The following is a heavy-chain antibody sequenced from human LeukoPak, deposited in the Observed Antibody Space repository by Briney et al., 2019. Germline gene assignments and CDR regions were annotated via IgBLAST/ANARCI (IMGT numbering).Heavy chain of an antibody. CDR2: IGGSGGST. V-gene: IGHV3-23*01. CDR1: GFTFSSSV. J-gene: IGHJ4*02. CDR3: TKAALLWVGIDY. Sequence: GGSLRLSCAASGFTFSSSVMTWVRQAPGKGLEWVSTIGGSGGSTYYADAVKGRFTISRDNSKNTLYLQMHSLRAEDTALYYCTKAALLWVGIDYWGQGTLVTVSS. D-gene: IGHD3-10*01.